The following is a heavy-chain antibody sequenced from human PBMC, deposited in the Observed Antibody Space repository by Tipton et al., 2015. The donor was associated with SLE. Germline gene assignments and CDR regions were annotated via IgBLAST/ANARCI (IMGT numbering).Heavy chain of an antibody. CDR3: ACWEDYYDSSGGAFDI. D-gene: IGHD3-22*01. J-gene: IGHJ3*02. CDR2: IYYSGST. CDR1: GGSISSYY. Sequence: TLSLTCTVSGGSISSYYWSWIRQPPGKGLEWIGYIYYSGSTNYNPSLKSRVTISVDTSKNQFSLKLSSVTAADTAVYYCACWEDYYDSSGGAFDIWGQGTMVTVSS. V-gene: IGHV4-59*07.